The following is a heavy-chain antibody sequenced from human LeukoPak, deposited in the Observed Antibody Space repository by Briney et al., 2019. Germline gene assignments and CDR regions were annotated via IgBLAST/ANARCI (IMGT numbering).Heavy chain of an antibody. CDR2: IWYDGSNK. J-gene: IGHJ3*02. V-gene: IGHV3-33*01. Sequence: GGSLRLSCAASGFTFSSYGRHWVRQAPGKGLEWVAVIWYDGSNKYDADSVKGRFTITRDNSKNTLYLQMNTLRAEDTAVDYCARAVVIMAFDIWGQGTMVTVSS. CDR3: ARAVVIMAFDI. D-gene: IGHD3-3*01. CDR1: GFTFSSYG.